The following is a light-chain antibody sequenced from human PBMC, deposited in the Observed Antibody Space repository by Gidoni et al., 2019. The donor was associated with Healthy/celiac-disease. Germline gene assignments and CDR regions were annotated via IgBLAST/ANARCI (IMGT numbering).Light chain of an antibody. CDR1: QSVFYSSNNKNY. CDR2: WAS. CDR3: QQYYSTLT. Sequence: DIVMTQSPDSLAVSLGERATINCKSSQSVFYSSNNKNYLAWYQQKPGQPPNLLIYWASTRESGVPDRFSGSGSGTDFTLTISSLQAEDVAVYFCQQYYSTLTFGGGTKVEIK. J-gene: IGKJ4*01. V-gene: IGKV4-1*01.